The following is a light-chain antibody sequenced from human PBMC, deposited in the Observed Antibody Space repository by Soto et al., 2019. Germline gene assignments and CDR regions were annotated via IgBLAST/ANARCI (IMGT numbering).Light chain of an antibody. Sequence: DIQMNQSPSTLSVSLGDRITITCRASEDIDTSLAWFQQRPGKAPKVLIAGASGLMNGVPSTFSGSGSVTEFALTISSVQPDDFATYFCQHYDTFSWTFGQGTKVDI. CDR2: GAS. V-gene: IGKV1-5*01. CDR1: EDIDTS. CDR3: QHYDTFSWT. J-gene: IGKJ1*01.